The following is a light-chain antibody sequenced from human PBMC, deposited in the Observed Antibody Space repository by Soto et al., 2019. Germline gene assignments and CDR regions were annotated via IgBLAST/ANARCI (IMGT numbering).Light chain of an antibody. Sequence: EIVLTQSPATLSVSPGERATLSCRTSQSVGSNLAWYQQKPGQAPRLLIYGAFIRAPGFPVTFRGTGSGSEFILTITSLQSEDGALYYCQQYDKWPYTFGQGTNLEIK. V-gene: IGKV3-15*01. CDR2: GAF. CDR3: QQYDKWPYT. CDR1: QSVGSN. J-gene: IGKJ2*01.